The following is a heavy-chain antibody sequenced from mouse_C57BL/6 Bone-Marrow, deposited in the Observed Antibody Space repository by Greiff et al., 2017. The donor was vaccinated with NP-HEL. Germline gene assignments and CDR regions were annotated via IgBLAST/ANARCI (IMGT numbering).Heavy chain of an antibody. V-gene: IGHV3-6*01. CDR3: ARDRLGGRYGSSYWYFDV. CDR1: GYSITSGYY. D-gene: IGHD1-1*01. J-gene: IGHJ1*03. Sequence: EVKLMESGPGLVKPSQSLSLTCSVTGYSITSGYYWNWIRQFPGNKLEWMGYISYDGSNNYNPSLKNPISITRDTSKNQFFLKLNSVTTEDTATYYCARDRLGGRYGSSYWYFDVWGTGTTVTVSS. CDR2: ISYDGSN.